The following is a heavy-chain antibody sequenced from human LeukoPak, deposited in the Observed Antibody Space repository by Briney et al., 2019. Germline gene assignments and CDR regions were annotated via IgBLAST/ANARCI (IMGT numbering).Heavy chain of an antibody. CDR3: ARGGGLDV. Sequence: GGSLRLSCAASGFTFSSYWMNWARQAPGKGLEWVAGINHNANVNYYVDSVKGRFTISRDNAKTSLYLQMSNLRAEDTAVYFCARGGGLDVWGQGATVTVSS. D-gene: IGHD3-16*01. CDR1: GFTFSSYW. V-gene: IGHV3-7*03. CDR2: INHNANVN. J-gene: IGHJ6*02.